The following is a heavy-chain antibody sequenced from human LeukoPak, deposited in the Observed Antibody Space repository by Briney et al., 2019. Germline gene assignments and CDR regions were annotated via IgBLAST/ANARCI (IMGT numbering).Heavy chain of an antibody. CDR2: IYYRGSS. CDR3: ASGGPYYYGSGSYPH. CDR1: GCSISSYY. J-gene: IGHJ4*02. Sequence: SETLCLTCTVSGCSISSYYWNWIRQPPGKGLEWIGYIYYRGSSNYNPSLKSRVTISVDTSKKQFSLKLSSVTAADTAVYYCASGGPYYYGSGSYPHWGQGTLVTVSS. D-gene: IGHD3-10*01. V-gene: IGHV4-59*01.